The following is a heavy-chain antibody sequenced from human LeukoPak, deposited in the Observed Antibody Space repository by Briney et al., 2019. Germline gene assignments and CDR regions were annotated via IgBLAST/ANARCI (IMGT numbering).Heavy chain of an antibody. D-gene: IGHD2-2*01. CDR3: AKGSYCSSTSCYSNFDY. Sequence: GGSLRLSCTASGFKISDYAMGWVRQAPGKGLEWVAVISYDGSNKYYADSVKGRFTISRDNSKNTLYLQMNSLRAEDTAVYYCAKGSYCSSTSCYSNFDYWGQGTLVTVSS. CDR1: GFKISDYA. V-gene: IGHV3-30*04. J-gene: IGHJ4*02. CDR2: ISYDGSNK.